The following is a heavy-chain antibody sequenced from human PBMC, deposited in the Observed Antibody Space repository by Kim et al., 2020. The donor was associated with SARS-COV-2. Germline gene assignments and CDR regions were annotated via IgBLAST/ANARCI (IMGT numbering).Heavy chain of an antibody. Sequence: SETLSLTCTVSGGSISSYYWSWIRQPPGKGLEWIGYIYYSGSTNYNPSLKSRVTISVDTSKNQFSLKLSSVTAADTAVYYCARRVERGFDYWGQGTLVTVSS. V-gene: IGHV4-59*08. J-gene: IGHJ4*02. D-gene: IGHD1-1*01. CDR1: GGSISSYY. CDR3: ARRVERGFDY. CDR2: IYYSGST.